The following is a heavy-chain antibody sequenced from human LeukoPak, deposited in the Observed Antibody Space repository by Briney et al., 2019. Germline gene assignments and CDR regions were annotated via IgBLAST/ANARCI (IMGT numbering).Heavy chain of an antibody. Sequence: GGSLRLSCAASGFTFSSHGMHWVRQAPGKGLEWVALIWYDGSSKYYADSVKGRFTISRDNSKNTLYLEMNSLRAEDTAVYYCARDHESSGYCLDYWGQGTLVTVSS. CDR2: IWYDGSSK. D-gene: IGHD3-22*01. J-gene: IGHJ4*02. CDR1: GFTFSSHG. CDR3: ARDHESSGYCLDY. V-gene: IGHV3-33*01.